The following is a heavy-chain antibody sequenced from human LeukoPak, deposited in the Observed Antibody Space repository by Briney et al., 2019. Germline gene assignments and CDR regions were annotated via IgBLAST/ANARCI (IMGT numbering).Heavy chain of an antibody. CDR3: ARVRGGSKMENYYYYYMDV. D-gene: IGHD2-15*01. CDR2: IYTCGNN. V-gene: IGHV4-4*07. CDR1: GGCISPFY. Sequence: SLALSLTCIVSGGCISPFYWIWIGQPAGKGLERIGYIYTCGNNNYNHSLTSRVTLSVHTSKKASSLKLNSVTAADTAVYYCARVRGGSKMENYYYYYMDVWGKGTTVTISS. J-gene: IGHJ6*03.